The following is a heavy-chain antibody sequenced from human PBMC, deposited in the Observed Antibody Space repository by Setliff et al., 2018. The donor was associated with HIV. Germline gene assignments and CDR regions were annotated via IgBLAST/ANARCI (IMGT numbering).Heavy chain of an antibody. V-gene: IGHV1-18*01. Sequence: ASVKVSCKASGYTFSSYVINWVRQAPGQGLEWMGWISIYNFKTNYAQNVQDRVTMTTDTSTKTAYMELSSLRSEDTAVYYCARAYGSGSYYYYGMDVWGQGTTVTVSS. CDR2: ISIYNFKT. J-gene: IGHJ6*02. CDR1: GYTFSSYV. D-gene: IGHD3-10*01. CDR3: ARAYGSGSYYYYGMDV.